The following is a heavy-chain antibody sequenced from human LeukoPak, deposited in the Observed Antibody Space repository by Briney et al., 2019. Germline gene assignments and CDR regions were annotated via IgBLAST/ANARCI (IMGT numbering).Heavy chain of an antibody. CDR2: IKNKANSYTT. CDR1: GFTFSDHY. J-gene: IGHJ6*02. D-gene: IGHD3-10*01. V-gene: IGHV3-72*01. CDR3: ARGPDYYSSGTSYGMDV. Sequence: QPGGSLRLSCAASGFTFSDHYMDWVRQSPGKGLEWVGPIKNKANSYTTEYAATVKCSFIISRDASKNSLYLQMKSLKTEDTAVYYCARGPDYYSSGTSYGMDVWGQGTTLTVSS.